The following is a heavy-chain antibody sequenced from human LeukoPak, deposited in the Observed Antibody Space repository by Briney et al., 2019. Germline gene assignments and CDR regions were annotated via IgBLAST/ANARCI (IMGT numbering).Heavy chain of an antibody. J-gene: IGHJ4*02. D-gene: IGHD1-26*01. V-gene: IGHV1-18*01. CDR3: ARDYGELQGIDY. CDR1: GSPFTSYG. Sequence: ASVKVSCKASGSPFTSYGISWVRQAPGQGLEWRGWISAYQGNTNYAQKLQGRVTMTTDTSTSTAYMELRSLRSDDTAVYYCARDYGELQGIDYWGQGTLVTVSS. CDR2: ISAYQGNT.